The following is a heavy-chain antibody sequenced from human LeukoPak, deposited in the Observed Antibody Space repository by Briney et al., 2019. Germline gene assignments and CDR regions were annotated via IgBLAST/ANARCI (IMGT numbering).Heavy chain of an antibody. CDR1: GFTFSSYG. CDR3: AKSGSYGPDAFDI. D-gene: IGHD1-26*01. CDR2: IRYDGSNK. Sequence: GGSLRLSCAASGFTFSSYGMHWVRQAPGKGLEWVAFIRYDGSNKYYADSVKGRFTISRDNSKNTLYLQMNSPRAEDTAVYYCAKSGSYGPDAFDIWGQGTMVTVSS. J-gene: IGHJ3*02. V-gene: IGHV3-30*02.